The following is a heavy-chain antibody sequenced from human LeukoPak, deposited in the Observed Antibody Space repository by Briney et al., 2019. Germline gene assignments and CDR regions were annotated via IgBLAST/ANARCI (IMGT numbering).Heavy chain of an antibody. J-gene: IGHJ3*02. CDR3: AKDQDREFYDFWSGLSAFDI. CDR2: ISGRGGST. Sequence: GGSLRLSCAASGFTFSSYAMGWVRQAPGKGLECVSAISGRGGSTSYADSVKGRFTISRDNSKNTLYLQMNSLRAEDTAVYYCAKDQDREFYDFWSGLSAFDIWGQGTMVTVSS. D-gene: IGHD3-3*01. V-gene: IGHV3-23*01. CDR1: GFTFSSYA.